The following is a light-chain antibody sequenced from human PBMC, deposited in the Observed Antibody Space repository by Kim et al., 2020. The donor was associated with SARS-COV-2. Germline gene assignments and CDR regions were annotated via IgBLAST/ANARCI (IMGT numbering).Light chain of an antibody. J-gene: IGLJ3*02. CDR3: CSYAGSYSWV. CDR2: DVS. V-gene: IGLV2-11*01. Sequence: GQSVPISCTGTSSDVGSYNYVCWCQQHPGKAPKLMIYDVSRRPSGVPDRFSGSKSGNTASLTISGLQAEDEADYYCCSYAGSYSWVFGGGTQLTVL. CDR1: SSDVGSYNY.